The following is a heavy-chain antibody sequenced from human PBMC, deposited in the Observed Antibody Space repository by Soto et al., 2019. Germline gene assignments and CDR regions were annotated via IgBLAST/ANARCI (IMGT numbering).Heavy chain of an antibody. Sequence: HPGGSLRLSCASSGFTFSSYGMHWVRQAPGKGLDWLSVILYDGSNKYYAYSVKGLFTISRDNSKNTLYLQMNSLRAEDTAVYYCARTGMTTAAFDIWGQGTMVTVSS. CDR3: ARTGMTTAAFDI. J-gene: IGHJ3*02. D-gene: IGHD1-1*01. CDR2: ILYDGSNK. V-gene: IGHV3-33*01. CDR1: GFTFSSYG.